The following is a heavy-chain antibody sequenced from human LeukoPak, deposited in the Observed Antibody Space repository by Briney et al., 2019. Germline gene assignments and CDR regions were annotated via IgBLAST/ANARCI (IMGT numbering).Heavy chain of an antibody. D-gene: IGHD3-10*01. CDR1: GYTFTDYF. V-gene: IGHV1-2*02. J-gene: IGHJ4*02. CDR3: ARGMVRGVLLTDH. Sequence: EASVKVSCKSSGYTFTDYFIHWVRQAPGQGLEWMGWINPNSGGTDYAQKFQDRVAMTRDTSITTAYMELSRLRSDDTAVYYCARGMVRGVLLTDHWGQGTLVTVSS. CDR2: INPNSGGT.